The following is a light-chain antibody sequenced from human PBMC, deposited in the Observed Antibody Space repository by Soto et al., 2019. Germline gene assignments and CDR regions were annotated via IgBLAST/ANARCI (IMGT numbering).Light chain of an antibody. CDR1: SSDVGDNHY. CDR3: FSYAGSYTFMV. CDR2: DVS. V-gene: IGLV2-11*01. Sequence: QSALTQPRSVSGSPGQSVTISCTGTSSDVGDNHYVSWYQHHPGKAPKLVIYDVSKRPSGVPDRFSGSKSGNRASLTISGLQPEDEADFYCFSYAGSYTFMVFGGGTKLTVL. J-gene: IGLJ3*02.